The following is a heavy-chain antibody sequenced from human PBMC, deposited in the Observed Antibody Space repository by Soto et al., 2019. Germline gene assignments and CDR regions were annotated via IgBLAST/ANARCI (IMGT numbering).Heavy chain of an antibody. CDR1: GFTLGVSA. CDR3: VTNRGMKVKGGDCFDL. Sequence: GGSLRLSCASSGFTLGVSAVNWVRQAPGKGLEWVSYISDSGNRTYYADSVKGRFTISRDSAKKTLSLQMGSLTAEDTAVYYCVTNRGMKVKGGDCFDLWAQGTRVTV. J-gene: IGHJ3*01. V-gene: IGHV3-23*01. D-gene: IGHD2-21*01. CDR2: ISDSGNRT.